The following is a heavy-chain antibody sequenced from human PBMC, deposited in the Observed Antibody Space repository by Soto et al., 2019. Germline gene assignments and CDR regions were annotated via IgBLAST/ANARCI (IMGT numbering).Heavy chain of an antibody. CDR2: ITPLFGTT. J-gene: IGHJ3*02. Sequence: QVQLVQSGADVKKPGSSVKVSCKASGGTFSSYGTSWVRQAPGQGLEWMGGITPLFGTTDYAQKLQGRVTITADESTNTVYMDVSSLRSEDTAVYYCARTRRETYLRDAFDIWGQGTMVTVSS. CDR3: ARTRRETYLRDAFDI. V-gene: IGHV1-69*01. CDR1: GGTFSSYG.